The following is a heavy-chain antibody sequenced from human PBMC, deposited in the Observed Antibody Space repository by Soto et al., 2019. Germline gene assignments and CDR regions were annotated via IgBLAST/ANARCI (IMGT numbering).Heavy chain of an antibody. J-gene: IGHJ4*02. CDR1: GYSFTKWW. V-gene: IGHV5-51*01. Sequence: GESLKISCKGSGYSFTKWWLGCVRQMPGKGLEGMGFVFPGASQIRYNPSFEGQVTISADKSTATAYLQWNTLQASDSAMYYFTRHSVGPTDYWGQGTLVTVSS. CDR2: VFPGASQI. D-gene: IGHD1-26*01. CDR3: TRHSVGPTDY.